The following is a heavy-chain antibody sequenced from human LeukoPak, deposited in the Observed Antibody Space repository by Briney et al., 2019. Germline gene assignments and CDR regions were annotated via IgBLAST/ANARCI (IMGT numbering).Heavy chain of an antibody. CDR3: ARGAWEPNGY. CDR2: ISAYNGNT. V-gene: IGHV1-18*01. Sequence: GYTFTSXXXXXXXXAXXXXXXXMGWISAYNGNTNYAQKLQGRVTMTTDTSTSTAYMELRSLRSDDTAVYYCARGAWEPNGYWGQGTLVTVSS. J-gene: IGHJ4*02. CDR1: GYTFTSXX. D-gene: IGHD1-26*01.